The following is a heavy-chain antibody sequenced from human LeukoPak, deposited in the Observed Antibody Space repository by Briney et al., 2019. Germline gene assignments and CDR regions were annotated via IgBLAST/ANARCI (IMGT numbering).Heavy chain of an antibody. Sequence: SVKVSCKASGGTFSSYAISWVRQAPGQGLEWMGGIIPVFGTSNYAQKFQGRVTITADESTRTAYMELSSLRSEDTAVYYCARVTGGRYCSTTSCYMRGWFDPWGQRTLVTVSS. D-gene: IGHD2-2*02. CDR1: GGTFSSYA. J-gene: IGHJ5*02. CDR2: IIPVFGTS. CDR3: ARVTGGRYCSTTSCYMRGWFDP. V-gene: IGHV1-69*13.